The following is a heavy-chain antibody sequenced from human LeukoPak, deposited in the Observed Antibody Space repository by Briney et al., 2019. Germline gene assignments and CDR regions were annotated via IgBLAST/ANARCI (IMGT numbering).Heavy chain of an antibody. Sequence: SETLSLTCAVSGGSISSSSYYWSWLRQPPGMGLEWIGSIYYSGSTYYNPSLKSRVTISVSTSKNQLSLKLRSVTAADTSLYSCARRSARRQWLDYHWFDPGGEQTLLSV. D-gene: IGHD6-19*01. V-gene: IGHV4-39*07. CDR2: IYYSGST. J-gene: IGHJ5*02. CDR3: ARRSARRQWLDYHWFDP. CDR1: GGSISSSSYY.